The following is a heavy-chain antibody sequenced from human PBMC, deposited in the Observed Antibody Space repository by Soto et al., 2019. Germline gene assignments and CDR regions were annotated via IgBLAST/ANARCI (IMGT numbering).Heavy chain of an antibody. CDR2: INQDGSEQ. D-gene: IGHD3-22*01. CDR3: ARAWLFRSYFDP. V-gene: IGHV3-7*01. J-gene: IGHJ4*02. Sequence: PGGSLRLSCAASGFTFTTYWMTRVRQAPGKGLEWVANINQDGSEQYYVDSVKGRFTISRDNAKNSVYLQMNILRVEDTALYYCARAWLFRSYFDPWGQGTLVTVSS. CDR1: GFTFTTYW.